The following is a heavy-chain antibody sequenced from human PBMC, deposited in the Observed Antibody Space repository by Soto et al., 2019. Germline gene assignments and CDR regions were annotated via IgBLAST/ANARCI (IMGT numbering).Heavy chain of an antibody. CDR2: ISFDGSSQ. D-gene: IGHD3-22*01. CDR3: AKDQDTSGYYSVGD. J-gene: IGHJ4*02. V-gene: IGHV3-30-3*01. CDR1: GFKFRSHA. Sequence: QVQLVESGGGVFQPGRSLRLSCAASGFKFRSHAMHWVRQAPGQGLEWVAVISFDGSSQYYADFVKGRFTVSRDNSKTTLYLQLNSLRAEDTALYFCAKDQDTSGYYSVGDWGRGTLVTVSS.